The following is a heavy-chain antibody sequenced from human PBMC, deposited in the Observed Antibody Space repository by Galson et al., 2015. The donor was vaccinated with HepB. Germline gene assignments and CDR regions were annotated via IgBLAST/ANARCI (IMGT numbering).Heavy chain of an antibody. D-gene: IGHD3-10*01. J-gene: IGHJ6*03. CDR3: ARDRGAGSRASIFAGRLAAGILRQKKQDSYSYYMDV. V-gene: IGHV1-69*13. CDR2: IIPSIGTP. Sequence: SVKVSCKASGGTFSNYVITWVRQAPGQGLEWMGEIIPSIGTPNYAQKFQGRVTITADESTSTAYIELSSLRSEDTAIYYCARDRGAGSRASIFAGRLAAGILRQKKQDSYSYYMDVWGKGTKVTVSS. CDR1: GGTFSNYV.